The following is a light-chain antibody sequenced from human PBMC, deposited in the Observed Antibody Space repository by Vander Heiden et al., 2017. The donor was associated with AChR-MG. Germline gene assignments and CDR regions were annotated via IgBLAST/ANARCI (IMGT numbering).Light chain of an antibody. V-gene: IGLV2-23*01. Sequence: QSALTQPASVSGPPGQSIAISCTATSSDVGSYNLVSWYQQHTGKAPNLIIHEDINRPSGVSNRFSGSKSGNTASLTISGLQAEDEADYHCCSYAGSSTYIVFGGGTKLTVL. CDR2: EDI. J-gene: IGLJ2*01. CDR3: CSYAGSSTYIV. CDR1: SSDVGSYNL.